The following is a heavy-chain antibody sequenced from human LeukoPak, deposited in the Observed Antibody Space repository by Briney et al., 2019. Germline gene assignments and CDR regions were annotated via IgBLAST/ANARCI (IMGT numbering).Heavy chain of an antibody. CDR3: ARDAYGDYGGSWFDP. CDR1: GGSFSGYY. D-gene: IGHD4-17*01. CDR2: IYYSGST. Sequence: NPSETLSLTCAVYGGSFSGYYWSWIRQPPGKGLEWIGSIYYSGSTYYNPSLKSRVTISVDTSKNQFSLKLSSVTAADTAVYYCARDAYGDYGGSWFDPWGQGTLVTVSS. V-gene: IGHV4-34*01. J-gene: IGHJ5*02.